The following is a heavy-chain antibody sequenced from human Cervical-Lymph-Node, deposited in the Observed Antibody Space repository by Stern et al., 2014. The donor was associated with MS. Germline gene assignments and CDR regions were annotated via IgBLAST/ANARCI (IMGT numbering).Heavy chain of an antibody. CDR2: IYYSGNT. Sequence: VQLVESGPGLVKPSQTLSLTCTVSGGSISSGGYYWSWIRQHPGKGLEWIGSIYYSGNTYYNPSLKSLLIISVDTSKNQFSLKLSSVTAADTAVYYCARGSSWYGLDVWGPGTTVTVSS. V-gene: IGHV4-31*01. J-gene: IGHJ6*02. CDR1: GGSISSGGYY. CDR3: ARGSSWYGLDV. D-gene: IGHD6-13*01.